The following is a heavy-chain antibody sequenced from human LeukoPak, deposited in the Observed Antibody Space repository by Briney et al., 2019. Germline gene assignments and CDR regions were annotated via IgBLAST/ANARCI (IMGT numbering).Heavy chain of an antibody. CDR2: IWYDGSNE. D-gene: IGHD3-10*02. Sequence: PGGSLRLSCAASGFSFSNSGMHWVRQAPGKGLEWVAVIWYDGSNEYYADAVKGRFTISRDNSKNTVHLQMNSLRVEDTSVYYRAREISMFVNAFDLWGQGTLVTVTS. CDR3: AREISMFVNAFDL. CDR1: GFSFSNSG. V-gene: IGHV3-33*01. J-gene: IGHJ3*01.